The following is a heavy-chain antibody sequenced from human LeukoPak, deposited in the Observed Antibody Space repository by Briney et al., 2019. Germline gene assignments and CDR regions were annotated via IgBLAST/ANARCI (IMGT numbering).Heavy chain of an antibody. CDR1: GFPFSGSG. CDR2: IWYDGSNQ. V-gene: IGHV3-33*06. J-gene: IGHJ4*02. CDR3: AKDKDTPATAQPQRGYFES. D-gene: IGHD2-21*02. Sequence: GGSLRLSCAASGFPFSGSGMHWVRQAPGRGLEWVAVIWYDGSNQYYADSVKGRFTISRDNSKNTVDLQMNSLRAEDTAVYFCAKDKDTPATAQPQRGYFESWGQGTLVTVSS.